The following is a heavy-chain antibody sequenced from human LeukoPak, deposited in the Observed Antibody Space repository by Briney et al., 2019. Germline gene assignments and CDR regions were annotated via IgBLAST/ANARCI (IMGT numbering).Heavy chain of an antibody. V-gene: IGHV4-34*01. J-gene: IGHJ4*02. D-gene: IGHD3-22*01. CDR3: ARGTPPLHDSSGLPFYYFDY. Sequence: SETLSLTCAVYGGSFSGYYWSWIRQPPGKGLEWIGEINHSGSTNYNPSLKSRVTISVDTSKNQFSLKLSSVTAADTAVYYCARGTPPLHDSSGLPFYYFDYWGQGTLVTVSS. CDR2: INHSGST. CDR1: GGSFSGYY.